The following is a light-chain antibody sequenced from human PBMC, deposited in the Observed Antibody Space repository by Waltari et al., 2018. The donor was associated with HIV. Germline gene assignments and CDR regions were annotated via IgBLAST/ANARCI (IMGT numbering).Light chain of an antibody. J-gene: IGKJ1*01. CDR3: QQYYSTPRT. V-gene: IGKV4-1*01. CDR1: QSVLYSSNNKNY. CDR2: WAS. Sequence: IVMTQSPNSMAVSLGETATITCKSSQSVLYSSNNKNYLAWYQQKPGQPPKLLIYWASTRESGVPDRFSGSGSGTDFTLTISSLQAEDVALYYCQQYYSTPRTFGQGTKVEVK.